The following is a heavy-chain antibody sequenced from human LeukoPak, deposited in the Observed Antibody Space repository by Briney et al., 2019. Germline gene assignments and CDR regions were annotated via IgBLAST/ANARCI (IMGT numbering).Heavy chain of an antibody. CDR3: AREGGYSD. CDR1: GGTFSSYA. J-gene: IGHJ4*02. V-gene: IGHV1-8*02. D-gene: IGHD4-23*01. CDR2: MNPNSGNT. Sequence: GSSVKVSCKASGGTFSSYAISWVRQATGQGLEWMGWMNPNSGNTGYAQKFQGRVTMTRNTSISTAYMELSSLRSEDTAVYYCAREGGYSDWGQGTLVTVSS.